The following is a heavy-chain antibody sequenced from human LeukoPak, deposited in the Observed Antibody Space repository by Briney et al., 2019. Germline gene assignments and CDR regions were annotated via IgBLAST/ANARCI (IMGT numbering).Heavy chain of an antibody. Sequence: GGSLRLSCAASGFTFSSYPMSWVRQAPGQGLEWVSGISASRRRTYYAGSVQGRFTISRDNSKNMLYLQMSSLRAEDTAVYYCAKDHYDISTGYEMGYSWGQGTLVTVSS. D-gene: IGHD3-9*01. V-gene: IGHV3-23*01. CDR1: GFTFSSYP. CDR2: ISASRRRT. CDR3: AKDHYDISTGYEMGYS. J-gene: IGHJ5*02.